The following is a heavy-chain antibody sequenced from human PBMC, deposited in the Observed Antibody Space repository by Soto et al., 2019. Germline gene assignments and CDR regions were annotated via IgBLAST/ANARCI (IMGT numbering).Heavy chain of an antibody. Sequence: QLQLQESGPGLVKPSETLSLTCTVSGGSISSSSYYWGWIRQPPGKGLEWIGSIYYSGSTYYNPSLKSRVTISVDTSKNQFSLKLSSVTAADTAVYYCARRVYYYDSSDPSGAFDIWGQGTMVTVSS. CDR1: GGSISSSSYY. D-gene: IGHD3-22*01. CDR2: IYYSGST. V-gene: IGHV4-39*01. J-gene: IGHJ3*02. CDR3: ARRVYYYDSSDPSGAFDI.